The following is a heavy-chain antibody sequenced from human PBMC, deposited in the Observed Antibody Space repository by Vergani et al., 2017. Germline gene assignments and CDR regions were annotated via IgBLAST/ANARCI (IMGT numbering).Heavy chain of an antibody. CDR2: INPNSGGT. V-gene: IGHV1-2*04. D-gene: IGHD3-16*01. J-gene: IGHJ5*02. CDR3: ARGNYDYVWGSCQSLRKNWFDP. CDR1: GYTFTGYY. Sequence: QVQLVQSGAEVKKPGASVKVSCKASGYTFTGYYMHWVRQAPGQGLEWMGWINPNSGGTNYAQKFQGWVTMTRDTSISTAYMELSRLRSDDTAVYYCARGNYDYVWGSCQSLRKNWFDPWGQGTLVTVSS.